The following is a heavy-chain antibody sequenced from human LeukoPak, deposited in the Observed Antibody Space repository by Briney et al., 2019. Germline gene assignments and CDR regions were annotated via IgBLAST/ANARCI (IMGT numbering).Heavy chain of an antibody. CDR1: GFTFSSCE. V-gene: IGHV3-48*03. D-gene: IGHD3-9*01. CDR3: ARDLFFVGERYFDWSGNYYGMDV. CDR2: ISSSGSTI. Sequence: PGGSLRLSCAASGFTFSSCEMNWVRQAPGKGLEWVSYISSSGSTIYYADSVKGRFTISRDNAKNSLYPQMNSLRAEDTAVYYCARDLFFVGERYFDWSGNYYGMDVWGKGTTVTVSS. J-gene: IGHJ6*04.